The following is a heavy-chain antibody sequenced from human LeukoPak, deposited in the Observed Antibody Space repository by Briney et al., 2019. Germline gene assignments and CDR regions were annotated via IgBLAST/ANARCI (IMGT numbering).Heavy chain of an antibody. CDR3: ARDVSRISDY. CDR1: GFTFSSYS. Sequence: GGSLRLSCAASGFTFSSYSMNWVRQAPGKGLEWVSSISSDSIYIYYADSLKGRFTISRDNAKNSLYLQMNSLRAEDTAVYYCARDVSRISDYWGQGTLVTVSS. J-gene: IGHJ4*02. CDR2: ISSDSIYI. V-gene: IGHV3-21*06. D-gene: IGHD2-15*01.